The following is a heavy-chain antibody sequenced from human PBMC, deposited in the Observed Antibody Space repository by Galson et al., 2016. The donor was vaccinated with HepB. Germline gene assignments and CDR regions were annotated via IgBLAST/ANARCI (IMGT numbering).Heavy chain of an antibody. Sequence: SVKVSCKASGYSSINYGITWVRQAPGQGLEWMGWVSAHNINTKYAQNFQGRVTMTTDTSTNTAYMDLRSLTSDDTAVYYCARFGLPGALDYWGQGTLVTVSS. D-gene: IGHD2-2*01. CDR1: GYSSINYG. V-gene: IGHV1-18*04. J-gene: IGHJ4*02. CDR3: ARFGLPGALDY. CDR2: VSAHNINT.